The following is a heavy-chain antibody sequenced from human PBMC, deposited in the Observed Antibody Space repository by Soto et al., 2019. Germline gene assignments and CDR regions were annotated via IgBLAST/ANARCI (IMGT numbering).Heavy chain of an antibody. V-gene: IGHV1-69*01. J-gene: IGHJ4*02. CDR3: ARGRGQQLVLYFDY. CDR1: GGTFSSYA. Sequence: QVQLVQAGAEVKKPGSSVKVSCKASGGTFSSYAISWVRQAPGQGLEWMGGIIPIFGTANYAQKLQGRVTITADESTSTAYMELSSLRSEDTAVYYCARGRGQQLVLYFDYWGQGTLVTVSS. D-gene: IGHD6-13*01. CDR2: IIPIFGTA.